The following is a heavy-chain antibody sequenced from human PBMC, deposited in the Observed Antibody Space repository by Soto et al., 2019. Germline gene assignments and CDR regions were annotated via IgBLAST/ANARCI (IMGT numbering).Heavy chain of an antibody. CDR1: GGSISSGDYY. CDR2: IYYSGST. J-gene: IGHJ4*02. D-gene: IGHD4-4*01. Sequence: PSETLSLTCTVPGGSISSGDYYWSWIRQPPGKGLEWIGYIYYSGSTYYNPSLKSRLTISIDRSKNQFTLQLTSVTVADTAVYYCATSYGNARYTYWGQGTQVTVSS. CDR3: ATSYGNARYTY. V-gene: IGHV4-61*08.